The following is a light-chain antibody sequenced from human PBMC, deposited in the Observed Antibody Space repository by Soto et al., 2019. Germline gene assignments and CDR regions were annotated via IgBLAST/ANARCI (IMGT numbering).Light chain of an antibody. J-gene: IGLJ1*01. V-gene: IGLV2-11*01. CDR3: CSYAGTPYV. CDR2: GVS. Sequence: QSVLTQPRSVSASPGQSVIISCTGTRSDVGGYNYVSWYQHHPGKAPKLMIYGVSARPSGVPDRFSGSKSGNTASLTISGLQAEDEADYYCCSYAGTPYVFGTGTKLTVL. CDR1: RSDVGGYNY.